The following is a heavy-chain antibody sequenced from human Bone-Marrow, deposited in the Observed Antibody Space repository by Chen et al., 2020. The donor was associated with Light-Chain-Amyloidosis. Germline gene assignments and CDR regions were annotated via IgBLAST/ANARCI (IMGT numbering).Heavy chain of an antibody. Sequence: EVQLEQSGPEVKKPGESLKIYCKGSGYTFPNYWIGWVRQMPGKGLEWLGVIYPDDSDARYSPSFGGQVTISADKSITTAYLQWRSLKASDTAMYYCARRRDGYNFDYWGQGTLVTVSS. J-gene: IGHJ4*02. V-gene: IGHV5-51*01. D-gene: IGHD5-12*01. CDR3: ARRRDGYNFDY. CDR2: IYPDDSDA. CDR1: GYTFPNYW.